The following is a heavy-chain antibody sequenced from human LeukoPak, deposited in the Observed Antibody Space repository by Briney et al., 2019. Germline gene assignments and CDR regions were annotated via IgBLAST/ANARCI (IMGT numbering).Heavy chain of an antibody. CDR1: GGSFGDYY. V-gene: IGHV4-34*01. D-gene: IGHD3-10*01. CDR3: ARAGFGLAPLRGTPFDY. CDR2: INHSGNT. Sequence: LSLTCXVYGGSFGDYYWSWLRQPPGKGLEWIGEINHSGNTYYNPSLKSRVTISVDTSKNQFSLKLSSVTAADTAVYYCARAGFGLAPLRGTPFDYWGQGTLVTVSS. J-gene: IGHJ4*02.